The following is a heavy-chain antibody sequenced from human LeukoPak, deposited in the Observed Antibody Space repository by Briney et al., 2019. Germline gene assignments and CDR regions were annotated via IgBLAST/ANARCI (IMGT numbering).Heavy chain of an antibody. CDR3: ARESETGYTQVAFAI. J-gene: IGHJ3*02. V-gene: IGHV1-2*02. D-gene: IGHD3-16*02. CDR1: GYTFTAYY. CDR2: INPNSGGT. Sequence: ASVKVSCKASGYTFTAYYVHWVRQAPGQGLEWMGWINPNSGGTNSAQKFQGRVTMTRDTSISTAYMEMSRLRSDDTAVYYCARESETGYTQVAFAIWGQGTMVTVSS.